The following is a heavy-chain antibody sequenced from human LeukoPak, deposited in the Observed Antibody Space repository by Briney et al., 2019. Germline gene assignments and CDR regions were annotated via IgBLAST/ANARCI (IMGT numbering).Heavy chain of an antibody. D-gene: IGHD3-16*01. CDR1: GYTFTMYY. CDR3: AREQRGGLGGNLGGLFASYYTYYHMDV. J-gene: IGHJ6*03. V-gene: IGHV1-46*01. Sequence: ASVKVSCKASGYTFTMYYIHWVRQAPGQGLEWMGMINPSDGATTYAQRFQGRVTMTRDRSTSTVYMELRSLRSDDTAVHFCAREQRGGLGGNLGGLFASYYTYYHMDVWGRGTTVTVSS. CDR2: INPSDGAT.